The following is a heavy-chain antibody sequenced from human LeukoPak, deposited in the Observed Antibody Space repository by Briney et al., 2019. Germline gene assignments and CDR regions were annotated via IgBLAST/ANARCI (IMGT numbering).Heavy chain of an antibody. CDR2: ISSSSSYI. Sequence: TGGSLRLSCAASGFTFSSYSMNWVRQAPGKGLEWVSSISSSSSYIYYADSVKGRFTISRDNAKNSLYLQMNSLRAEDTAVYYCARAMIEGFGDFYYYYMDVWGKGTTVTVSS. CDR3: ARAMIEGFGDFYYYYMDV. D-gene: IGHD3-10*01. J-gene: IGHJ6*03. CDR1: GFTFSSYS. V-gene: IGHV3-21*01.